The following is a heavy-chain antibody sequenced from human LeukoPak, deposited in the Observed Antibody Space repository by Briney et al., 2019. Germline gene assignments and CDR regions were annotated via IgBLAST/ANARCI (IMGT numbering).Heavy chain of an antibody. Sequence: GGSLRLSCAASGFTFSSYGMHWVRQAPGKGLEWVAVISYDGSNKYYADSVKGRFTISRDNSKNTLYLQMNSLRAEDTAVYYCAKLAAPFDYWGQGTLVTVSS. V-gene: IGHV3-30*18. CDR2: ISYDGSNK. CDR3: AKLAAPFDY. CDR1: GFTFSSYG. J-gene: IGHJ4*02. D-gene: IGHD6-13*01.